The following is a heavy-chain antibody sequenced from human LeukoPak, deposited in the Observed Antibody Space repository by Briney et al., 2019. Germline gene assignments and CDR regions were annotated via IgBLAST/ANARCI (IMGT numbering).Heavy chain of an antibody. CDR1: GYSISSGYY. CDR2: SYHSGST. CDR3: ARGAPGYSSGWYGY. V-gene: IGHV4-38-2*02. D-gene: IGHD6-19*01. J-gene: IGHJ4*02. Sequence: SETLSLTCTVSGYSISSGYYWGWIRPPPGKGLEWIGSSYHSGSTYYNPPLKSRVTISVDTSKNQFSLKLSSVTAADTAVYYCARGAPGYSSGWYGYWGQGTLVTVSS.